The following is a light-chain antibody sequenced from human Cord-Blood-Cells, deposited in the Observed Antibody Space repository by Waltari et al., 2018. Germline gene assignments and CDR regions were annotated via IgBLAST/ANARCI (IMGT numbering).Light chain of an antibody. V-gene: IGKV4-1*01. J-gene: IGKJ1*01. Sequence: DIVVTQSLASLAVSLGEWATVNCKSSQSVLYSSNNKNYLAWYQQKPGQPPKLLIYWASTRESGVPDRFSGSGSGTDFTLTISSLQAEDVAVYYCQQYYSTPWTFGQGTRVEIK. CDR3: QQYYSTPWT. CDR2: WAS. CDR1: QSVLYSSNNKNY.